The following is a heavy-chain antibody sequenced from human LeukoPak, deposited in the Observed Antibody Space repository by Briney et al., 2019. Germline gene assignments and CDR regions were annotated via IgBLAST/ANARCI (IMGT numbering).Heavy chain of an antibody. D-gene: IGHD2-2*01. CDR3: ARDRYCSSTSCYNWFDP. CDR1: GFTFSNYA. CDR2: ISYDGSNK. J-gene: IGHJ5*02. Sequence: GGSLRLSCAASGFTFSNYAMHWVRQAPGKGLEWVAVISYDGSNKYYADSVKGRFTISRDNSKNTLYLQMNSLRAEDTAVYYCARDRYCSSTSCYNWFDPWGQGTLVTVSS. V-gene: IGHV3-30-3*01.